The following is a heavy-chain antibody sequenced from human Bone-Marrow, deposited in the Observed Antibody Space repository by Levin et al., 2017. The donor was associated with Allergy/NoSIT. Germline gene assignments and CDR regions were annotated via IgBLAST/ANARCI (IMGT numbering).Heavy chain of an antibody. V-gene: IGHV3-33*01. J-gene: IGHJ6*03. CDR3: ARDHPWDLAEPRPSYYYMDV. CDR2: IWHDGSNK. CDR1: GFTFSDYG. Sequence: PGGSLRLSCAASGFTFSDYGMHWVRQTPGKRLEWVAVIWHDGSNKKYGDSVKGRFTLSRDNSKNTLFLQMNRLRDEDTATYYCARDHPWDLAEPRPSYYYMDVWGKGTTVIVSS. D-gene: IGHD1-14*01.